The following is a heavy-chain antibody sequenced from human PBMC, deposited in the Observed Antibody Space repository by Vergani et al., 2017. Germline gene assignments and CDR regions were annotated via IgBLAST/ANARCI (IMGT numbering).Heavy chain of an antibody. D-gene: IGHD2-2*01. J-gene: IGHJ4*02. Sequence: EVQLVESGGGLVKPGGSLRLSCAASGLIFNSYSMNWVRQAPGKGLEWVSSINSRGTYTFYSDSVKGRFTISRDIANSSLFLQLSSLRAEDTAVYYCATTGVVEIGAHCDHWGRGTLVTVSS. V-gene: IGHV3-21*02. CDR1: GLIFNSYS. CDR2: INSRGTYT. CDR3: ATTGVVEIGAHCDH.